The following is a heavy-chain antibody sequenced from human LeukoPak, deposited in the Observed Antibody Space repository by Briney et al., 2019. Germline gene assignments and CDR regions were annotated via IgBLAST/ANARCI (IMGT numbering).Heavy chain of an antibody. CDR3: ARTTPGYDFWSGYHPYMDV. V-gene: IGHV4-39*07. Sequence: KPSETLSLTCTVSGGSISSSSYSWGWIRQPPGKGLEWIGEINHSVSTNYNPSLKSRVTISVDTSKNQFSLKLSSVTAADTAVYYCARTTPGYDFWSGYHPYMDVWGQGTLVTVSS. J-gene: IGHJ4*02. CDR2: INHSVST. D-gene: IGHD3-3*01. CDR1: GGSISSSSYS.